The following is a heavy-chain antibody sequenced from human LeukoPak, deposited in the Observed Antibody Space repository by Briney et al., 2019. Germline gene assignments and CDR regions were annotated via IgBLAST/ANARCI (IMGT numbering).Heavy chain of an antibody. V-gene: IGHV4-39*02. Sequence: SETLSLTCTVSGGSISSSSYYWGWIRQPPGKGLEWIGSIYYSGSTYYNPSLKSRVTISVDTSKNHFSLKMSSVTAADTAVYYCARSSGTGTFSYWGQGTLVTVSS. J-gene: IGHJ4*02. CDR3: ARSSGTGTFSY. CDR1: GGSISSSSYY. CDR2: IYYSGST. D-gene: IGHD6-25*01.